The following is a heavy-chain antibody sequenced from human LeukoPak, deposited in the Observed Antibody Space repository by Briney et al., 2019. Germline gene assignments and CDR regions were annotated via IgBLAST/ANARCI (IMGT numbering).Heavy chain of an antibody. CDR1: GFTFSSYS. CDR2: ISSSSSYT. Sequence: GGSLRLSCAASGFTFSSYSMNWVRQAPGKGLEWVSSISSSSSYTYYADSVKGRFTISRDNAKNSLYLQMNSLRAEDTAVYYCARAYGSGSAYYYYYGMDVWGKGTTVTVSS. J-gene: IGHJ6*04. D-gene: IGHD3-10*01. CDR3: ARAYGSGSAYYYYYGMDV. V-gene: IGHV3-21*01.